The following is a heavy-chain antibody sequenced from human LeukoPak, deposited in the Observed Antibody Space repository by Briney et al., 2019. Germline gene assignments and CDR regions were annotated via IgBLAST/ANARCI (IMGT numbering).Heavy chain of an antibody. CDR3: ARRGYDYSIDY. V-gene: IGHV4-38-2*01. J-gene: IGHJ4*02. D-gene: IGHD5-12*01. Sequence: PSETLSLTCAVSGYSISSGYYRGWIRQPPGKGLEWIGSIYHSGSTYYNPSLKSRVTISVDTSKNQFSLKLSSVTAADTAVYYCARRGYDYSIDYWGQGTLVTVSS. CDR2: IYHSGST. CDR1: GYSISSGYY.